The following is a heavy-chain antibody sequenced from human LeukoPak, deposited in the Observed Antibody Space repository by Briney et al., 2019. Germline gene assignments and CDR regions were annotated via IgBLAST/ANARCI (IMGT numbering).Heavy chain of an antibody. V-gene: IGHV1-18*01. CDR2: IIAYNGKT. CDR3: ARGVGGYCGGDCFSATDY. Sequence: AAVKVSCKASGYTFTSYGISWVRPAPGQGLEGMGWIIAYNGKTNYAQKLQGRVTMTTDTSTSTAYMELRSLRSDDTAVYYCARGVGGYCGGDCFSATDYWGQGTLVTVSS. J-gene: IGHJ4*02. CDR1: GYTFTSYG. D-gene: IGHD2-21*02.